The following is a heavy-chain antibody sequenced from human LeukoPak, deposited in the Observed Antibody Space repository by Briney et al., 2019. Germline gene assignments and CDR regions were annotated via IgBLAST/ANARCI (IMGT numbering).Heavy chain of an antibody. CDR1: GFTFSSYW. D-gene: IGHD3-22*01. J-gene: IGHJ1*01. Sequence: PGGSLRLSCAASGFTFSSYWMPSVRHAPGKGLVWVSRIKSDGKTNYADSVKGRFTISRDNAKNTVSLQMNSLRAEDTGVYYCARAPSEIGGYYPEYFRHWGEGTLVTVSS. CDR3: ARAPSEIGGYYPEYFRH. V-gene: IGHV3-74*01. CDR2: IKSDGKT.